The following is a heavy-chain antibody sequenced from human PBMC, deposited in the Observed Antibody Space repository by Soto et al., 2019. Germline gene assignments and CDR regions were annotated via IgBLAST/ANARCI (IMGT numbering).Heavy chain of an antibody. D-gene: IGHD3-22*01. J-gene: IGHJ4*02. V-gene: IGHV3-21*01. CDR3: ARHTKMLAPLIYMDH. CDR1: GFTFNIYS. Sequence: GGSLRLSCAASGFTFNIYSMNWVRQAPGKGLEWVSSISSRSSNIDYADSVKGRFTISRDNANNSLYLQMNNLSADDTAVYYCARHTKMLAPLIYMDHWGRGTLVTVSS. CDR2: ISSRSSNI.